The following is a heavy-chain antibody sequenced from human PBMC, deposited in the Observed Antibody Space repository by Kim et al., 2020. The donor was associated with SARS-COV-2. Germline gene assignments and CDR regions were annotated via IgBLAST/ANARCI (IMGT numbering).Heavy chain of an antibody. V-gene: IGHV3-23*01. CDR2: MTGSSGNT. Sequence: GGSLRLSCAASGFTFSSYTMNWVRQAPRKGLEWVSGMTGSSGNTYYADSVKGRFTISRDNSKSTVYLQMNSLRADDTAVYYCAKLPSRSSASFDHWGQGTLVTVYS. D-gene: IGHD6-13*01. CDR1: GFTFSSYT. CDR3: AKLPSRSSASFDH. J-gene: IGHJ4*02.